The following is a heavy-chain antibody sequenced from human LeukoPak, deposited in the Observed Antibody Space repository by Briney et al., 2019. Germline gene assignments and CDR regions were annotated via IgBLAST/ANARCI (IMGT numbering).Heavy chain of an antibody. D-gene: IGHD3-10*01. V-gene: IGHV3-30*02. CDR2: IRFDGSDK. Sequence: GGSLRLSCAASGFTFSSYGMHWVRQAPGKGLEWVAFIRFDGSDKYCADSVKGRFTISRDISKSTLYLQMNSLRAEDTAVYYCAKAYGSGSYYEAFDIRGQGTMVTVSS. CDR3: AKAYGSGSYYEAFDI. J-gene: IGHJ3*02. CDR1: GFTFSSYG.